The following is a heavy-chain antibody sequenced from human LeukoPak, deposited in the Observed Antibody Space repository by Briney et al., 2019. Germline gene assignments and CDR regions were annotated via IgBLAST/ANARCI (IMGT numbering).Heavy chain of an antibody. D-gene: IGHD1-26*01. Sequence: PGGSLRLSCSASGFTFSIYAMSWVRQAPGKGLEWVSAISGGNTYYADSVKGRFTISRDNSKNTLYLQMNTLRAEDTAVFYCAKTGVSYYHFDSWGQGTLVTVSS. CDR2: ISGGNT. J-gene: IGHJ4*02. CDR1: GFTFSIYA. V-gene: IGHV3-23*01. CDR3: AKTGVSYYHFDS.